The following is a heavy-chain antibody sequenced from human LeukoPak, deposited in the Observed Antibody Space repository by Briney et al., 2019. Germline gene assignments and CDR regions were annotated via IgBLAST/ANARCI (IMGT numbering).Heavy chain of an antibody. V-gene: IGHV3-30*02. Sequence: GGSLRLSCVASEFTFNSYGMHWVHQAPGKGLEWVAYIRYDGSDRYYADSVKGRFTISRDNSKNALYLQMNSLRVEDTAVYYCAKERYSSSSLFAVTPFDYWGQGTRITVSS. CDR2: IRYDGSDR. CDR3: AKERYSSSSLFAVTPFDY. J-gene: IGHJ4*02. D-gene: IGHD6-13*01. CDR1: EFTFNSYG.